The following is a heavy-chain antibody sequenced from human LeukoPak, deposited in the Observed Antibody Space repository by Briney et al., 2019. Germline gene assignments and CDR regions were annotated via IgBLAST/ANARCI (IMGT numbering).Heavy chain of an antibody. CDR1: GFTFSDYL. J-gene: IGHJ4*02. D-gene: IGHD3-22*01. Sequence: GGSLRLSCTASGFTFSDYLMSWVRQAPGKGLEWVGFIRGKSYGGTPEYAASVKRRFTISTADSTSIAYLQTNGLKAEDTAVYYCTRGSPRYTSATLITYWGQGTLVTVSS. CDR3: TRGSPRYTSATLITY. CDR2: IRGKSYGGTP. V-gene: IGHV3-49*04.